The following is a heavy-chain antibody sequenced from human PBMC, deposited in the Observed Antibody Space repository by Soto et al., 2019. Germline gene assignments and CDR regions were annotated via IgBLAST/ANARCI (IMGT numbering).Heavy chain of an antibody. J-gene: IGHJ6*02. CDR2: IYYSGST. CDR3: ARDSEYDFWSGGYGMDV. V-gene: IGHV4-31*03. CDR1: GGSISSGGYY. D-gene: IGHD3-3*01. Sequence: SETLSLTCTVSGGSISSGGYYWSWIRQHPGMGLEWIGYIYYSGSTYYNPSLKSRVTISVDTSKNQFSLKLSSVTAADTAVYYCARDSEYDFWSGGYGMDVWGQGTTVTVSS.